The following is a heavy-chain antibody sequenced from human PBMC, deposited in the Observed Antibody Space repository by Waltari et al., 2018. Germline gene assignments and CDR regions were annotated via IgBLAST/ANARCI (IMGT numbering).Heavy chain of an antibody. CDR2: INHSGST. CDR1: GGSFSGYY. V-gene: IGHV4-34*01. Sequence: QVQLQQWGAGLLKPSETLSLTCAVYGGSFSGYYWRWIRQPPAKGLEWIGEINHSGSTNYNPSLKSRVTISVDTSKNQFSLKLSSVTAADTAVYYCARGADYYGSGSPDFTLDYWGQGTLVTVSS. D-gene: IGHD3-10*01. J-gene: IGHJ4*02. CDR3: ARGADYYGSGSPDFTLDY.